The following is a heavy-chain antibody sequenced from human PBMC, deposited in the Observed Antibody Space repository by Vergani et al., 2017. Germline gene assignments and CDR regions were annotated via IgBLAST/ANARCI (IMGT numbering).Heavy chain of an antibody. CDR3: ARDSKLSIAVAGLYYYYGMDV. V-gene: IGHV3-9*01. Sequence: EVQLVESGGGLVQPGRSLRLSCAASGFTFDDYAMHWVRQAPGKGLEWVSGISWNSGSIGYADSVKGRFTISRDNAKNTLYLQMNSLRAEDTAVYYCARDSKLSIAVAGLYYYYGMDVWGQGTTVTVSS. CDR1: GFTFDDYA. CDR2: ISWNSGSI. J-gene: IGHJ6*02. D-gene: IGHD6-19*01.